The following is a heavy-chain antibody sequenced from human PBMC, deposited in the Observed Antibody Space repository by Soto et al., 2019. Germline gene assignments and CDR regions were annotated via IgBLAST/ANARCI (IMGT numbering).Heavy chain of an antibody. D-gene: IGHD2-15*01. V-gene: IGHV1-8*01. CDR2: MNPNSGNT. CDR1: GYTFTSYD. J-gene: IGHJ4*02. CDR3: ARGPTVVAATSDY. Sequence: EASVKVSCKASGYTFTSYDINWVRQATGQGLEWMGWMNPNSGNTGYAQKFQGRVTMTRNTSISTAYMELSSLRSEDTAVYYCARGPTVVAATSDYWGQGTLVTVSS.